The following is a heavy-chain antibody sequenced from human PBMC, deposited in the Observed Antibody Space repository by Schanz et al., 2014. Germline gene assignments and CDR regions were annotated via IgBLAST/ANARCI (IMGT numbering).Heavy chain of an antibody. CDR2: INSVGSNT. J-gene: IGHJ3*02. D-gene: IGHD3-10*01. Sequence: EVQLLESGGGLVQPGGSLRLSCAASTFTFSSDWMSWVRQAPGKGLVWVARINSVGSNTDYADSVTGRFTISRDNAKNTLYLQMNSLRAEDTAVYYYAKGRFGELSAFDIWGQGTMVTVSS. V-gene: IGHV3-74*02. CDR3: AKGRFGELSAFDI. CDR1: TFTFSSDW.